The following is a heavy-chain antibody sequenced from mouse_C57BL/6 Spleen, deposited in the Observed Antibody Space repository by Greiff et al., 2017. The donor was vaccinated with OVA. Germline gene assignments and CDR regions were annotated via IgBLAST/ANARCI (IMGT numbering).Heavy chain of an antibody. CDR2: IWTGGVT. CDR3: ARGDYYGSSYVGFAY. J-gene: IGHJ3*01. D-gene: IGHD1-1*01. Sequence: VQRVESGPGLVAPSQRLSITCTVSGFSLPSYAISWVRQPPGKGLEWLGVIWTGGVTNYTSALTSRLIISKDNSKSQVFLKMNSLQTDDTARYYCARGDYYGSSYVGFAYWGQGTLVTVSA. V-gene: IGHV2-9-1*01. CDR1: GFSLPSYA.